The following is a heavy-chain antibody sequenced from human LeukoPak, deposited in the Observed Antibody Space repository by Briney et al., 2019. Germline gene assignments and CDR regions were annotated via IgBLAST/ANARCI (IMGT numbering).Heavy chain of an antibody. CDR2: ISGSGGST. CDR1: GFTFSSYA. CDR3: AKDLSYYYDSSGHSDY. D-gene: IGHD3-22*01. J-gene: IGHJ4*02. Sequence: GGSLRLSCAASGFTFSSYAMSWVRQAPGKGLEWVSAISGSGGSTYYADSVKGRFTISRDNSKNTLYLQMNSLRAEDTAVYYCAKDLSYYYDSSGHSDYWGQGTLVTVSS. V-gene: IGHV3-23*01.